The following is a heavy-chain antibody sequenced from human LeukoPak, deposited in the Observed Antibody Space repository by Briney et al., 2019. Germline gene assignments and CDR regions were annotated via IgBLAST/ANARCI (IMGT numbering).Heavy chain of an antibody. D-gene: IGHD2-2*01. CDR3: ASFSASRYYFEY. V-gene: IGHV3-7*01. CDR1: SSSSDY. J-gene: IGHJ4*02. Sequence: SSSSDYWGWIRQPPGKGLEWVANIKLDGSEKYYVDSVKGRFTVSRDNAKSSLYLQMNSLRAEDTAVYYCASFSASRYYFEYWGQGTLVTVSS. CDR2: IKLDGSEK.